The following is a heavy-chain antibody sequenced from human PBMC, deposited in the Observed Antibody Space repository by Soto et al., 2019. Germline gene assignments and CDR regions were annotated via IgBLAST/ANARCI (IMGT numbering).Heavy chain of an antibody. V-gene: IGHV4-39*01. J-gene: IGHJ4*02. D-gene: IGHD2-15*01. Sequence: QLQLQESGPGLVKPSETLSLTCTVSGGSISSSSYYWGWIRQPPGKGLEWIGSIYYSGSTYYHPSLKSRVPLSVDTSKNQFSLKLSSVTAADTAVYYCARHTPAISISDHWGQGTLVTVSS. CDR1: GGSISSSSYY. CDR3: ARHTPAISISDH. CDR2: IYYSGST.